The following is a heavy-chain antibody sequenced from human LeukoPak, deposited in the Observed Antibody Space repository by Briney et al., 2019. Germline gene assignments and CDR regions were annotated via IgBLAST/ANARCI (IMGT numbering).Heavy chain of an antibody. CDR3: AAADYYDSSGYYPYAFHI. D-gene: IGHD3-22*01. Sequence: SVKVSCEASGFTFTRSAMQWVRQARGQRLEWIGWIVVGSGNTNYAQTFQERVTITRDMSTSTAYMELSSLRSEDTAVYYCAAADYYDSSGYYPYAFHIWGQGTMVTVSS. CDR2: IVVGSGNT. CDR1: GFTFTRSA. V-gene: IGHV1-58*02. J-gene: IGHJ3*02.